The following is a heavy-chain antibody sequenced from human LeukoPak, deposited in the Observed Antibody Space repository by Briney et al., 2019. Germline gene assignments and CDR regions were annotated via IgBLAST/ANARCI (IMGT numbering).Heavy chain of an antibody. J-gene: IGHJ4*02. D-gene: IGHD3-10*01. CDR3: ARDRYYYGSGSYYDY. Sequence: SVKVSCKASGGTFSNYAISWVRQAPGQGLEWMGGIIPIFGTANYARKFQGRVTITADKSTSTAYMELSSLRSEDTAVYYCARDRYYYGSGSYYDYWGQGTLVTVSS. CDR1: GGTFSNYA. CDR2: IIPIFGTA. V-gene: IGHV1-69*06.